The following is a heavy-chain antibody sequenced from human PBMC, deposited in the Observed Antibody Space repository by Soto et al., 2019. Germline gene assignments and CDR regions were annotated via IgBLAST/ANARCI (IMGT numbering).Heavy chain of an antibody. CDR2: IKQDGSEK. Sequence: EVQLVESGGGLVQPGGSLRLSCAASGFTFSSYWMSWVRQAPGKGLEWVANIKQDGSEKYYVDSVKGRFTISRDNAKNSLYLQMNSLRAEDTAVYYCAREIWGQPGIAVAGLDYWGQGTLVTVSS. V-gene: IGHV3-7*01. CDR1: GFTFSSYW. D-gene: IGHD6-19*01. J-gene: IGHJ4*02. CDR3: AREIWGQPGIAVAGLDY.